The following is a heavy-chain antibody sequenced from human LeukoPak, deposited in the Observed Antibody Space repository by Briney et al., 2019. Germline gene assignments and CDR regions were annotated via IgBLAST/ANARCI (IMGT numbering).Heavy chain of an antibody. D-gene: IGHD3-9*01. CDR3: ARLGYDILTGYTVGYY. Sequence: SETLSLTCTVSGYSISSGYYWGWIRQPPGKGLEWIGSIYHSGSTYYNPSLKSRVTISVDTSKNQFSLKLSSVTAADTAVYYCARLGYDILTGYTVGYYWGQGTLVTVSS. CDR1: GYSISSGYY. J-gene: IGHJ4*02. V-gene: IGHV4-38-2*02. CDR2: IYHSGST.